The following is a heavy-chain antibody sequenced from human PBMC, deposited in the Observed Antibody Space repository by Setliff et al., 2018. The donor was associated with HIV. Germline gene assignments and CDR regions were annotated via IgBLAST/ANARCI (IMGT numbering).Heavy chain of an antibody. CDR2: FDHEEGKI. CDR3: AAPSSVYIFGVLTPVSFDY. V-gene: IGHV1-24*01. J-gene: IGHJ4*02. D-gene: IGHD3-3*02. CDR1: GDTLTKLS. Sequence: ASVKVSCKVSGDTLTKLSIYWVRQAPGKGLEWMGGFDHEEGKIIYAQKFQGRVSMTEDTSTDTAYMDLSSLRSDDTAVYYCAAPSSVYIFGVLTPVSFDYWGQGTLVTVAA.